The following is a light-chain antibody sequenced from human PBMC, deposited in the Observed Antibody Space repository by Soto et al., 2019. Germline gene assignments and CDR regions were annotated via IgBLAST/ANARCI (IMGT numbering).Light chain of an antibody. CDR1: QSVSST. V-gene: IGKV3-15*01. Sequence: ENVLTQSPGTLSLSPGEGATLSCRASQSVSSTYLAWYQQKAGQAPRLLIYGASTRATGIPARFSGSGSGTEFTLTISSLQSEDFAVYYCQQYSIWRTFGQGTKVDIK. J-gene: IGKJ1*01. CDR2: GAS. CDR3: QQYSIWRT.